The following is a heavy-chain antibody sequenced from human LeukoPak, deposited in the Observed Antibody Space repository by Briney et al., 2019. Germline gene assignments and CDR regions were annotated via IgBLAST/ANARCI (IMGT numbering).Heavy chain of an antibody. CDR2: FYSDGNT. D-gene: IGHD6-13*01. V-gene: IGHV3-53*05. CDR1: GLSVSNNY. CDR3: AKDRETTASGTFDF. J-gene: IGHJ4*02. Sequence: PGGSLRLSCAASGLSVSNNYMTWVRQAPGKGLEWVSVFYSDGNTYYEDSVKGRFTISRDSSNNTLYLQMNSLRAEDTGVYFCAKDRETTASGTFDFRGQGTLVTVSS.